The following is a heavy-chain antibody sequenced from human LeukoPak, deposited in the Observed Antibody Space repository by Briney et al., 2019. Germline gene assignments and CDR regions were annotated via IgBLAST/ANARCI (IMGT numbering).Heavy chain of an antibody. CDR3: AKGPNYFDS. CDR1: GFSFSNYW. Sequence: GGSLRLSCAASGFSFSNYWMHWVRQAPGKGLVWVTRINSDRSSTYYADSVQGRFTISRDNAKNTLYLQMNSLRAEDTAMYFCAKGPNYFDSWGQGTLVTVSS. V-gene: IGHV3-74*01. CDR2: INSDRSST. J-gene: IGHJ4*02.